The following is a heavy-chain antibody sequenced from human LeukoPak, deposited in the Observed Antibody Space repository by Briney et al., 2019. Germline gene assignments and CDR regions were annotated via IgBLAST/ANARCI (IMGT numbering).Heavy chain of an antibody. CDR2: IWYDGSNI. CDR1: GFTFSSYG. V-gene: IGHV3-33*01. CDR3: ARDLPQGSISPDAIDN. J-gene: IGHJ3*02. D-gene: IGHD3-10*01. Sequence: PGRSLRLSCAASGFTFSSYGMNWVRQAPGKGLEWVAFIWYDGSNIYYADSVKGRFTISRDNSKNSLYLQMNSLRAEDTAVYYCARDLPQGSISPDAIDNWGQGTMVTVSS.